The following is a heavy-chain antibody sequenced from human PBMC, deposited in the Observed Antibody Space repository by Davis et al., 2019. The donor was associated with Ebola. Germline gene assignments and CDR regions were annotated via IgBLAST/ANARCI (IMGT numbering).Heavy chain of an antibody. V-gene: IGHV3-72*01. J-gene: IGHJ5*02. D-gene: IGHD1/OR15-1a*01. CDR3: VTENWYRCES. CDR2: SRNKENRYST. Sequence: GESLKISCAASGFLFSVYFMDWVRLTPGTELEWVGLSRNKENRYSTEYAASVKGRFTISRDDSKNLLYLEMNGLRTEDTAVYYCVTENWYRCESWGQGTLVTVSS. CDR1: GFLFSVYF.